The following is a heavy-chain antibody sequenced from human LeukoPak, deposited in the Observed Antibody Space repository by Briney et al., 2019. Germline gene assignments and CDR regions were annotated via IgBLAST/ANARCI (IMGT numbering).Heavy chain of an antibody. CDR3: AREKKAAAGTGNAFDI. D-gene: IGHD6-13*01. Sequence: SETLSLTCTASGGSISSYYWSWIRQPPGKGLEWIRYIYYSGSTNYNPSLKSRVTISVDTSKNQFSLKLSSVTAADTAVYYCAREKKAAAGTGNAFDIWGQGTMVTVSS. CDR1: GGSISSYY. V-gene: IGHV4-59*01. J-gene: IGHJ3*02. CDR2: IYYSGST.